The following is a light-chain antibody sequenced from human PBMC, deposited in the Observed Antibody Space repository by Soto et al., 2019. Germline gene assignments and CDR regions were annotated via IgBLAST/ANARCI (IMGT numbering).Light chain of an antibody. CDR1: QGISDY. CDR2: TAS. CDR3: QQTYSFPWT. V-gene: IGKV1-39*01. Sequence: DIQMTQSPSSLSASVGDRVTISCRARQGISDYLSWFQQKPGEAPKLLINTASTLQSGVPIRFSGAGSRTHFSLTISGRQHEDSATYDCQQTYSFPWTFGQGTRVDIK. J-gene: IGKJ1*01.